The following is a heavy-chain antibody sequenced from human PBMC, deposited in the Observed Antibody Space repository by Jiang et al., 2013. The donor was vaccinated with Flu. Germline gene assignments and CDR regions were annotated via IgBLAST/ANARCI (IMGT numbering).Heavy chain of an antibody. D-gene: IGHD1-26*01. CDR2: INPNSGGT. Sequence: GAEVKKPGASVKVSCKASGYTFTGYYMHWVRQAPGQGLEWMGWINPNSGGTNYAQKFQGRVTMTRDTSISTAYMELSRLRSDDTAVYYCASGCISCYFSHGLEWDLAYYMDVWGKGTTVTVSS. J-gene: IGHJ6*03. CDR3: ASGCISCYFSHGLEWDLAYYMDV. CDR1: GYTFTGYY. V-gene: IGHV1-2*02.